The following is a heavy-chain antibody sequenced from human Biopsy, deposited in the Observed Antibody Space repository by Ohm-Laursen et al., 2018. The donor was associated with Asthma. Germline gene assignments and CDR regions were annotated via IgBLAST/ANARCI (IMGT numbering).Heavy chain of an antibody. J-gene: IGHJ3*02. CDR1: GLTFSDYW. CDR2: ISKDASTQ. V-gene: IGHV3-30*03. D-gene: IGHD1-1*01. CDR3: VRDGTDDAFDI. Sequence: LSLTCAASGLTFSDYWMHWVRQAPGKGLEWVGVISKDASTQDYADSVKGRFTMARDNSKNTLDLQMNSLREEDTAVYYCVRDGTDDAFDIWGQGTVVSVSS.